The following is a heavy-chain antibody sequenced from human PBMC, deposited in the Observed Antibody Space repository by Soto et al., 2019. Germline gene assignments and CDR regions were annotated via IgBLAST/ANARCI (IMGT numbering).Heavy chain of an antibody. Sequence: SGPTLVNPTQTLTLTCTFSGFSLSTFGVSVAWIRQPPGKALEWLAIIYWDDDKRYDPFLKSRLTISKDTSKNQVVLTMTNMDPVDTATYYCAHSISSFGLENFRHWGQGTLVTV. CDR2: IYWDDDK. CDR3: AHSISSFGLENFRH. D-gene: IGHD6-13*01. J-gene: IGHJ1*01. V-gene: IGHV2-5*05. CDR1: GFSLSTFGVS.